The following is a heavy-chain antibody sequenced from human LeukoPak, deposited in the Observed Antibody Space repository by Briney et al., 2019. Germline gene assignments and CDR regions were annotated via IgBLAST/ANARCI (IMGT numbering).Heavy chain of an antibody. V-gene: IGHV5-51*01. CDR3: ASYSGHRNAFDI. D-gene: IGHD1-26*01. Sequence: GESLKISCNSSGYIYTSYWIGWVRQMPGKGLEWMGIIYPGDSDTRYSPSFQGQVTISADKSISTAYLQWSSLKASDTAMYYCASYSGHRNAFDIWGQGTMVTVSS. CDR1: GYIYTSYW. J-gene: IGHJ3*02. CDR2: IYPGDSDT.